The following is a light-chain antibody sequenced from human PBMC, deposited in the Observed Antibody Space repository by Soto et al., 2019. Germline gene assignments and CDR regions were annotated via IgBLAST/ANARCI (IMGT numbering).Light chain of an antibody. CDR1: QSVNSW. Sequence: DIQITPSPSTLSASVGDRVTITCRASQSVNSWWAWYQQKPGKAPDLLIYKASILESGVPSRCSGSGSGTEFTLTISSLQPEDFATYYCQQYYTEGAFGQGTKLEIK. CDR2: KAS. J-gene: IGKJ2*01. V-gene: IGKV1-5*03. CDR3: QQYYTEGA.